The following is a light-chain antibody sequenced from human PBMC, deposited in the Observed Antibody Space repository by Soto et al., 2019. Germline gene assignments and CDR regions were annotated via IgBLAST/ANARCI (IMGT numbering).Light chain of an antibody. CDR2: DAS. CDR1: QGIGDT. CDR3: QQREDWPRA. J-gene: IGKJ4*01. Sequence: EIWMTQSPATLSVSPGEGATLSCRASQGIGDTLAWYQQKTGQAPRLLIYDASQRATGVPARLRASGYGTDLTITISSIETEDFEIYYRQQREDWPRAFGGGTKVDIK. V-gene: IGKV3-11*01.